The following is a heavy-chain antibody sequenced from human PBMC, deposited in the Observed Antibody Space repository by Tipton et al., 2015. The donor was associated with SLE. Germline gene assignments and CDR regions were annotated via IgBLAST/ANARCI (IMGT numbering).Heavy chain of an antibody. J-gene: IGHJ4*02. CDR1: GFTFSNYA. CDR3: AKAAEVFDY. V-gene: IGHV3-23*01. Sequence: SPRLSCVASGFTFSNYAMTWVRQAPGKGLEWVSTVTTSGTTTYYADSVRGRFTISRDDSKNTVYLHMTSLRAEDTAVYYCAKAAEVFDYWGQGTLVTVSS. CDR2: VTTSGTTT.